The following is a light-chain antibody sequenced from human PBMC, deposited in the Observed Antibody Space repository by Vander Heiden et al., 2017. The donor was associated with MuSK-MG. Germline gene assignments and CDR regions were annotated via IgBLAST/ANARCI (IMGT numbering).Light chain of an antibody. CDR1: QSISSY. J-gene: IGKJ1*01. CDR2: AAS. V-gene: IGKV1-39*01. CDR3: QQSYSTPGT. Sequence: IQMTQSPSSLSASVGDTGTIICCGSQSISSYLNWYQQKPGQAPKLLIYAASSLHRGVPSRFSGSGSGTDFTLTISSLEAEDFATYYCQQSYSTPGTFGPGTKVEIK.